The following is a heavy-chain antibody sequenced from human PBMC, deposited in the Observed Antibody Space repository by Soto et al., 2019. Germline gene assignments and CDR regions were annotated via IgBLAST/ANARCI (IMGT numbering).Heavy chain of an antibody. J-gene: IGHJ4*02. D-gene: IGHD3-22*01. Sequence: EVQLVESGGGLVPPGGSLRLSCAASGFTFNNHWMHWVRQAPGKGLVWVSRINSDGTSTHYADSAKGRFTISRDNAKNTLYLQMNSLRAEDTAVYYCARDGKTMYFYDSSGYPDYWGQGTLVSVSS. CDR2: INSDGTST. CDR1: GFTFNNHW. V-gene: IGHV3-74*01. CDR3: ARDGKTMYFYDSSGYPDY.